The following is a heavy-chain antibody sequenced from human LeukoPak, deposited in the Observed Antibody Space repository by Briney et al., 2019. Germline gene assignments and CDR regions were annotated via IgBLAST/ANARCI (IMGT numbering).Heavy chain of an antibody. CDR1: GFTFSIYW. D-gene: IGHD2-15*01. CDR2: INSDGSNT. CDR3: ARHVVLSGTDAFDI. J-gene: IGHJ3*02. Sequence: GGSLRLSCTASGFTFSIYWIHWVRQAPGKGLVWVSRINSDGSNTIYADSVKDRFSMSRDNAKNTLYLEMNSLRAEDTAVYYCARHVVLSGTDAFDIWGQGTRVTVSS. V-gene: IGHV3-74*01.